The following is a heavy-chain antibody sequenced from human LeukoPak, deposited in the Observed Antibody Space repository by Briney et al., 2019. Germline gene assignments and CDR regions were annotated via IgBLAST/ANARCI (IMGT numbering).Heavy chain of an antibody. CDR1: GFTFSNHW. J-gene: IGHJ5*02. V-gene: IGHV3-74*01. CDR2: IKSDGSST. CDR3: TKSDWFDP. Sequence: GGSLRLSCAASGFTFSNHWMHWVRQAPGKGLLWVSCIKSDGSSTTYADSVKGRFTISRDNAKNTLYLQMNSLRAEDTAVYYCTKSDWFDPWGQGTLVTVSS. D-gene: IGHD3-3*01.